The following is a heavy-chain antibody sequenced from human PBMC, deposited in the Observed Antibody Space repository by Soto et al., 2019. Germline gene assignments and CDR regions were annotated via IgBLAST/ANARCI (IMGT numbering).Heavy chain of an antibody. J-gene: IGHJ4*02. CDR3: AKSGAHAY. CDR1: GFTFNSYN. Sequence: GGSLRLSCVASGFTFNSYNMNWVRQAAGKGLEWVSSISTSGTYKYYATSVEGRFTVSRDSAKKSLFLQMNNLGPDDTAVYYCAKSGAHAYLGQGTRVTVSS. CDR2: ISTSGTYK. V-gene: IGHV3-21*04.